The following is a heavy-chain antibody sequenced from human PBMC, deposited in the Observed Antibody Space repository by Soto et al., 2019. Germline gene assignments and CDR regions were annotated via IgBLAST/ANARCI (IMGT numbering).Heavy chain of an antibody. CDR2: ISAYNGNT. V-gene: IGHV1-18*04. CDR3: ARDVGLYCSSTSCYRGNYYYGMDV. D-gene: IGHD2-2*01. CDR1: GYTFTSYG. Sequence: GALVKVSCKASGYTFTSYGISWVRQAPGQGLEWMGWISAYNGNTNYAQKLQGRVTMTTDTSTSTAYMELRSLRSDDTAVYYCARDVGLYCSSTSCYRGNYYYGMDVWGQGTTVTVSS. J-gene: IGHJ6*02.